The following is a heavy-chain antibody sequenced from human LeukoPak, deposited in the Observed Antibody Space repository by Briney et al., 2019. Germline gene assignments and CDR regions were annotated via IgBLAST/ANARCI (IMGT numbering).Heavy chain of an antibody. V-gene: IGHV1-2*02. CDR1: GYTFTGYY. CDR3: ARGGPPLLRFLEWLGY. J-gene: IGHJ4*02. CDR2: INPNSGGT. Sequence: ASVKVSCKASGYTFTGYYMHWVRQAPGQGLEWMGWINPNSGGTNYAQKFQGRVTMTRDTSISTAYMELSRLRSDDTAVYYCARGGPPLLRFLEWLGYWAQEPLVTFPS. D-gene: IGHD3-3*01.